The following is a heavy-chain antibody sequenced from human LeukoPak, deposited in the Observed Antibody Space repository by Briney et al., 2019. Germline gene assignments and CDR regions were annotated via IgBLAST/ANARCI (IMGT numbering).Heavy chain of an antibody. CDR1: GYSISTNYY. D-gene: IGHD3-16*01. J-gene: IGHJ4*02. V-gene: IGHV4-38-2*01. CDR2: ISHSGST. Sequence: PSETLSLTCAVSGYSISTNYYWGWIRQSPGEGLQWIGSISHSGSTSYYPSLKSRVTISLDTSKNQFSLKLSSVTAADTAMYYCARGLQVWSRDPFDYWGQGTLVTVSS. CDR3: ARGLQVWSRDPFDY.